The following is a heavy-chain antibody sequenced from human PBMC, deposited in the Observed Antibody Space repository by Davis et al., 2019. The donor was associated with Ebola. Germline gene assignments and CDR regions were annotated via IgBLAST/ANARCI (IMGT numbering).Heavy chain of an antibody. CDR3: ARGEVRYCSSTSCYNYGMDV. J-gene: IGHJ6*02. CDR1: GGSISSYY. CDR2: INHSGST. D-gene: IGHD2-2*02. Sequence: MPSETLSLTCTVSGGSISSYYWSWIRQPPGKGLEWIGEINHSGSTNYNPSLKSRVTISVDTSKNQFSLKLSSVTAADTAVYYCARGEVRYCSSTSCYNYGMDVWGQGTTVTVSS. V-gene: IGHV4-34*01.